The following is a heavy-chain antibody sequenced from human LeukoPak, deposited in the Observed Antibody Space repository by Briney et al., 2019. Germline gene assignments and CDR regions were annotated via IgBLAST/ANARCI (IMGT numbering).Heavy chain of an antibody. CDR2: IIPILGIA. J-gene: IGHJ4*02. CDR3: ARAGYSSSWYLIY. Sequence: SVKVSCKASGGTFSSYAISWVRQAPGQGPEWMGRIIPILGIANYAQKFQGRVTITADKSTSTAYMELSSLRSEDTAVYCCARAGYSSSWYLIYWGQGTLVTVSS. D-gene: IGHD6-13*01. V-gene: IGHV1-69*04. CDR1: GGTFSSYA.